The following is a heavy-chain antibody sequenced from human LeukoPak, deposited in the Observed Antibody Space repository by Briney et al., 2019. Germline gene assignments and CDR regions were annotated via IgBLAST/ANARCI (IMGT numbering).Heavy chain of an antibody. J-gene: IGHJ4*02. CDR3: ASAPPYYYDSSGPTWGGAYGY. CDR2: IIPIFGTA. Sequence: GASVKVSCKASGGTFSSYAISWVRQAPGQGLEWMGGIIPIFGTANYAQKFQGRVTITTDESTSTAYMELSSLRSEDTAVYYCASAPPYYYDSSGPTWGGAYGYWGQGTLVTVSS. CDR1: GGTFSSYA. V-gene: IGHV1-69*05. D-gene: IGHD3-22*01.